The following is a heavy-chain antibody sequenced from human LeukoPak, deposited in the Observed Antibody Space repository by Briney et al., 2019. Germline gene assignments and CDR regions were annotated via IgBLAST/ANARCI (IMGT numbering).Heavy chain of an antibody. J-gene: IGHJ3*01. CDR2: ITATGAI. Sequence: PGGSLRLSCAASGFTFSSYDMHWVRQPTGGGLEWVSSITATGAIYYADSVKGRFTLSGDSAKDSLYLQMNSLRAGDTAVYYCVRVDRPLHAFDLWGQGKMVPVFS. CDR3: VRVDRPLHAFDL. D-gene: IGHD2-21*01. CDR1: GFTFSSYD. V-gene: IGHV3-13*01.